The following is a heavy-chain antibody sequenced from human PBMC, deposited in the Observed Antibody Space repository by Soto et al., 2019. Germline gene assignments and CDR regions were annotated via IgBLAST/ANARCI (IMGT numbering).Heavy chain of an antibody. J-gene: IGHJ3*02. CDR2: MNPNSGNT. V-gene: IGHV1-8*01. CDR1: GYTFTSYD. CDR3: ARIRGRGSSTSCPAGDAFDI. Sequence: GASVKVSCKASGYTFTSYDINWVRQATGQGLEWMGWMNPNSGNTGYARKFQGRVTMTRNTSISTAYMELSSLRAEDTAVYYCARIRGRGSSTSCPAGDAFDIWGQGTMVTVSS. D-gene: IGHD2-2*01.